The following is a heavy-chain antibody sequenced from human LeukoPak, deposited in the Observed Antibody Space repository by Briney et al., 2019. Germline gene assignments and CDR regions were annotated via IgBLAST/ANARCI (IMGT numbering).Heavy chain of an antibody. J-gene: IGHJ4*02. CDR1: VYTFTSYG. V-gene: IGHV1-18*01. Sequence: ASVTVSCKASVYTFTSYGISWVRQAPGQGLEWMGWISAYNGNTNNAQKLQGRVTMTTDTSTSTAYMELRSMRSDDTAVYYCARGLEMATNHFDYWGQGTLVTVSS. CDR2: ISAYNGNT. CDR3: ARGLEMATNHFDY. D-gene: IGHD5-24*01.